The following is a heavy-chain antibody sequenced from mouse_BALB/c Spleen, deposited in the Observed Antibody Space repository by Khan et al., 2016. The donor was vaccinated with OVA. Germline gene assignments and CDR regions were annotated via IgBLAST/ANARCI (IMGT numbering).Heavy chain of an antibody. CDR2: INPTSGYT. CDR3: ARDRIDY. V-gene: IGHV1-7*01. CDR1: GYTFTSYW. J-gene: IGHJ2*01. Sequence: VQLQESGAELAKPGASVKMSCTASGYTFTSYWMHWIQQRPGQGLEWIGYINPTSGYTDYNQKFKDKATLTADKSSSTAYMQLSSLTSDDSAVYYGARDRIDYWGQGTALTVSS.